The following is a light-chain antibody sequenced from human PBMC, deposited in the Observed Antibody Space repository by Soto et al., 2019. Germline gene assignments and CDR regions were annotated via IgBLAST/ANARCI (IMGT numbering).Light chain of an antibody. J-gene: IGKJ4*01. CDR1: QSISSW. Sequence: DIQMTQSPSTLSASVGDRVTITCRASQSISSWLAWYQQKPGKAPKLLICDASSLESGVPSRFSGSGSGTEFTLTISSLQPDDFATYYCQQYNSYLLTFGGGTKVDIK. CDR2: DAS. CDR3: QQYNSYLLT. V-gene: IGKV1-5*01.